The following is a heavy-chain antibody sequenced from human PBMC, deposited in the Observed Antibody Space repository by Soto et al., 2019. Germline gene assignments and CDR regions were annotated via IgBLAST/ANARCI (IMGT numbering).Heavy chain of an antibody. J-gene: IGHJ6*02. CDR2: INRSGST. Sequence: SETLSLTCAVYGGSFSGYYWSWIRQPPGKGLEWIGEINRSGSTNYNPSLKSRVTISVDTSKNQFSLKLSSVTAAETAVYYCARGRRFFYSYGLVYDYYGMDVWGQGTTVTVSS. CDR3: ARGRRFFYSYGLVYDYYGMDV. CDR1: GGSFSGYY. V-gene: IGHV4-34*01. D-gene: IGHD5-18*01.